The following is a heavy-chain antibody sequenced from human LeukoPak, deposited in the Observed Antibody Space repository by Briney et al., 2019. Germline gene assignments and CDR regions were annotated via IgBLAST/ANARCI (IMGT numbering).Heavy chain of an antibody. CDR3: ARDATDPDYGDYVYYFDY. Sequence: GGSLRVYCAASGFTFSNYRMSWVRQAPGKGLEWVSSISSSSNYVYYADSVQGRFTISRDNAKNSLYLQMNSLRAEDTAVYYCARDATDPDYGDYVYYFDYWGQGTLVTVSS. D-gene: IGHD4-17*01. V-gene: IGHV3-21*01. J-gene: IGHJ4*02. CDR1: GFTFSNYR. CDR2: ISSSSNYV.